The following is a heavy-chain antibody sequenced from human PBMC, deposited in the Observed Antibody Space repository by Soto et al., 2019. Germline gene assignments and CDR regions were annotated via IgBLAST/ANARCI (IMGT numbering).Heavy chain of an antibody. D-gene: IGHD5-18*01. CDR3: ASVGTVMVTGRFDP. CDR1: GYTFTGYF. J-gene: IGHJ5*02. V-gene: IGHV1-2*02. Sequence: QVQLVQSGAEVKKPGASVKVSCKASGYTFTGYFMHWVRQAPGQGLEWMGWINPNSGGTNYAQKCPVRQTMTRHTAISSADMGLSSLGSEDTAVHYCASVGTVMVTGRFDPWGQGTLVTVSS. CDR2: INPNSGGT.